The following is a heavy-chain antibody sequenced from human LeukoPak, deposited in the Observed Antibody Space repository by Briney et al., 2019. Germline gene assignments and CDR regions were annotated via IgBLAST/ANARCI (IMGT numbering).Heavy chain of an antibody. V-gene: IGHV3-30*02. D-gene: IGHD1-26*01. CDR3: AKDVYWELGGGGY. Sequence: GGSLRLSCAASGFTFSSYDMHWVRQAPGKGLEWVAFIRYDGSNKYYADSVKGRFTISRDNSKNTLYLQMNSLRAEDTAVYYCAKDVYWELGGGGYWGQGTLVTVSS. CDR1: GFTFSSYD. J-gene: IGHJ4*02. CDR2: IRYDGSNK.